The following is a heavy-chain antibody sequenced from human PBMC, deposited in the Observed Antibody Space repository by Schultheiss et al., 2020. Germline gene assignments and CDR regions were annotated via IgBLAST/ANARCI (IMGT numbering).Heavy chain of an antibody. CDR1: GFTVSSNY. J-gene: IGHJ4*02. CDR2: ISWNSGSI. V-gene: IGHV3-20*04. Sequence: GGSLRLSCAASGFTVSSNYMSWVRQAPGKGLEWVSGISWNSGSIGYADSVKGRFTISRDNAKNSLYLQMNSLRAEDTALYYCASFSPDRGYSYGYPDYWGQGTLVTVSS. D-gene: IGHD5-18*01. CDR3: ASFSPDRGYSYGYPDY.